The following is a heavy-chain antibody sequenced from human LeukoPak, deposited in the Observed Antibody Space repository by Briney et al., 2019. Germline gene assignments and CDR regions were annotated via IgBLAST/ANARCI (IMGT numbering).Heavy chain of an antibody. J-gene: IGHJ4*02. D-gene: IGHD6-13*01. CDR3: AKSLDSSTLSRSGDY. V-gene: IGHV3-23*01. Sequence: GGSLRLSCAASGFTFSSYAMSWVRQAPGKGLEWVSVISGSGGSTNYADSVKGRFTISRDNSKNTLYLQMNSLRAEDTAVYYCAKSLDSSTLSRSGDYWGQGTLVTVSS. CDR1: GFTFSSYA. CDR2: ISGSGGST.